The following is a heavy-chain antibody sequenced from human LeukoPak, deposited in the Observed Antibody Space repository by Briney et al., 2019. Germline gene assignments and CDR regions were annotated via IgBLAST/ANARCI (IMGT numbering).Heavy chain of an antibody. Sequence: SQTLSLTCAISGDSVSNNIATWNWVRQSPSRGLEWLGRTHYGSGWINDYAVSLGSRIVVSADTSKNQFSLQLNSVTPEDTAVYYCARGRRVYYGMDVWGQGTTVTVSS. D-gene: IGHD6-6*01. CDR2: THYGSGWIN. J-gene: IGHJ6*02. CDR3: ARGRRVYYGMDV. CDR1: GDSVSNNIAT. V-gene: IGHV6-1*01.